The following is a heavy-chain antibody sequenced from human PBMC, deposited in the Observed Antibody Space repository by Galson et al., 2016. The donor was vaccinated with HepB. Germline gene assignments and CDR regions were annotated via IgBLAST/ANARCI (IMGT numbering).Heavy chain of an antibody. Sequence: LRLSCAASGFTFSSYPMHWVRQAPGKGLEWVADGSNKYYADSVKGRFTISRDNSKNTLYLQMNSLRAEDTAVYYCTRVLIVYSSWSRNNYYYYGMDVWGQGTTVTVSS. CDR2: GSNK. J-gene: IGHJ6*02. V-gene: IGHV3-30-3*01. D-gene: IGHD6-19*01. CDR3: TRVLIVYSSWSRNNYYYYGMDV. CDR1: GFTFSSYP.